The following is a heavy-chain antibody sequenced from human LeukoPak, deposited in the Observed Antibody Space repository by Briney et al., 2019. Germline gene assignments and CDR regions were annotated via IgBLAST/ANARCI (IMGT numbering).Heavy chain of an antibody. CDR2: ISSSSSYI. CDR1: GFTFSSYS. D-gene: IGHD1-14*01. V-gene: IGHV3-21*04. J-gene: IGHJ4*02. CDR3: AKDIWLRNHQN. Sequence: GGSLRLSCAASGFTFSSYSMNWVRQAPGKGLEWVSSISSSSSYIYYADSVKGRFTISRDNAKNSLYLQMNSLRAEDTAVYYCAKDIWLRNHQNWGQGTLVTVSS.